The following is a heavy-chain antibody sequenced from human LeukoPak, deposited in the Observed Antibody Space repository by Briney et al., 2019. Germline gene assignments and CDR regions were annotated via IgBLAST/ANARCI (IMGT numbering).Heavy chain of an antibody. D-gene: IGHD5-12*01. J-gene: IGHJ4*02. V-gene: IGHV3-74*01. Sequence: GGSLRLSCAASGFTFSSYWFHWVRQAPGKGLVWVSRINYDGSSTSYADSVKGRFTISRDNAKNTLYLQMNSLRAEDTAVYYCARGRGYSGYEVIDNWGQGTLVTVSS. CDR3: ARGRGYSGYEVIDN. CDR2: INYDGSST. CDR1: GFTFSSYW.